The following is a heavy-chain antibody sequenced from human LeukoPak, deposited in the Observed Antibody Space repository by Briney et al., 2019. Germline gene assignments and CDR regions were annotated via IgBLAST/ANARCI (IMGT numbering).Heavy chain of an antibody. CDR3: ARVGLRESGYIDY. Sequence: GGSLRLSCAASGFTFSSYGMHWVRQAPGKGLEWVAVIWYDGSNKYYADSVKGRFTISRDNSRNTLYLQMNSLRVEDTAVYYCARVGLRESGYIDYWGQGTLITVSS. D-gene: IGHD3-16*01. CDR2: IWYDGSNK. V-gene: IGHV3-33*01. CDR1: GFTFSSYG. J-gene: IGHJ4*02.